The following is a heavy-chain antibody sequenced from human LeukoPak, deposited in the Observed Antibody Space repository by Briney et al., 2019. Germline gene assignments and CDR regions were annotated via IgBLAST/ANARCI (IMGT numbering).Heavy chain of an antibody. CDR2: ITSGGDYI. D-gene: IGHD3-9*01. Sequence: GGSLRLSCAASGFTFNTFNMNWVRQAPGKGLEWVSSITSGGDYIYYADSVKGRFTTSRDNAKNSLSLQLNSLRVEDTAVYYCAGGHYDVLAASYKWTPDYWGQGTLVTVSS. V-gene: IGHV3-21*01. J-gene: IGHJ4*02. CDR3: AGGHYDVLAASYKWTPDY. CDR1: GFTFNTFN.